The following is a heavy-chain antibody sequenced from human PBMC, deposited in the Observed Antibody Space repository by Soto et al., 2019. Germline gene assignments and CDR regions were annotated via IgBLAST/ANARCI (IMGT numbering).Heavy chain of an antibody. CDR1: GYTFTSYG. CDR3: ARDMRDYYDSSGYFDY. V-gene: IGHV1-18*01. D-gene: IGHD3-22*01. CDR2: ISAYNGNT. Sequence: ASVKVSCKASGYTFTSYGISGVRQAPGQGLERMGWISAYNGNTNYAQKLQGRVTMTTDTSTSTAYMELRSLRSDDTAVFFCARDMRDYYDSSGYFDYWGQGTLVTVSS. J-gene: IGHJ4*02.